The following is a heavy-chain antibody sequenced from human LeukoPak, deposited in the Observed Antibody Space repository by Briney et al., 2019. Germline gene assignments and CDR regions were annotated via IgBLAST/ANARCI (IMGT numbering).Heavy chain of an antibody. D-gene: IGHD3-16*01. Sequence: GGSLRLSCAASGFTFSDYAMTWVRQAPGEGLEWVSSISGSSSFIYYTYSVQGRFTVSRDNAENSLFLQMDSLKAEDTAVYYCARLPQSFVGASPFDFWGQGTLVTVSS. J-gene: IGHJ4*02. CDR2: ISGSSSFI. CDR3: ARLPQSFVGASPFDF. CDR1: GFTFSDYA. V-gene: IGHV3-21*01.